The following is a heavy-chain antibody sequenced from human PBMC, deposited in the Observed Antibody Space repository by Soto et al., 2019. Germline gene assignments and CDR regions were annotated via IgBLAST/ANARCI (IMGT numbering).Heavy chain of an antibody. J-gene: IGHJ6*02. CDR2: ISPDNGNT. Sequence: QVQLVQSGGEVKKPGASVKVSCKASGYTFTIYGISWVRQAPGQGLEWMGWISPDNGNTNYAQKLQGRVTMTTDTSTNTAYMELRSLRSDDTAVYYCARALGYSGYAGMDVWGQGTTVTVSS. CDR3: ARALGYSGYAGMDV. V-gene: IGHV1-18*01. D-gene: IGHD5-12*01. CDR1: GYTFTIYG.